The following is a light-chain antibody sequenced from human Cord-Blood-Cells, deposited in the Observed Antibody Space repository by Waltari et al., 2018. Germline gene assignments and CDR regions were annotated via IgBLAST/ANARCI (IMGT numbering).Light chain of an antibody. CDR3: SSYTSSSTYV. Sequence: QSALTQPASVSGSPGQSITIPCTGPSSDVGGYNYCSWDQQHPRKAPKLMIYDASTRPSGVSNRFSGSKSGNTASLTISGLQAEDEADYYCSSYTSSSTYVFGTGTNVTVL. CDR1: SSDVGGYNY. CDR2: DAS. J-gene: IGLJ1*01. V-gene: IGLV2-14*01.